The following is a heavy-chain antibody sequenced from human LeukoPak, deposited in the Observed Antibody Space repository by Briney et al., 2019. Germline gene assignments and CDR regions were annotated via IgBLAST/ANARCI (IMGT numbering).Heavy chain of an antibody. CDR1: GFTFSSYG. D-gene: IGHD5-24*01. J-gene: IGHJ1*01. CDR2: IWYVGSNK. Sequence: WGSLRLSCAASGFTFSSYGMHWVRQAPGKGLEWVAVIWYVGSNKYYGDSVRGGVTISRDNSKKTLCLQMNSPRVEKTAVYYSARGEGYNDAGDLQHWGEGTLVSV. CDR3: ARGEGYNDAGDLQH. V-gene: IGHV3-33*01.